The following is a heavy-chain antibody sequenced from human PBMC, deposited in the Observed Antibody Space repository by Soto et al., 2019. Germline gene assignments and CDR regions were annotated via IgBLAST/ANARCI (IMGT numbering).Heavy chain of an antibody. CDR2: ISYDGSNK. J-gene: IGHJ4*02. CDR1: GFTFSSYG. V-gene: IGHV3-30*18. Sequence: GGSLRLSCAASGFTFSSYGMHWVRQAPGKGLEWVAVISYDGSNKYYADSVKGRFTISRDNSKNTLYLQMNSLRAEDTAVYYCAKVGSYVVVAGTDYFDYWGQGT. D-gene: IGHD6-19*01. CDR3: AKVGSYVVVAGTDYFDY.